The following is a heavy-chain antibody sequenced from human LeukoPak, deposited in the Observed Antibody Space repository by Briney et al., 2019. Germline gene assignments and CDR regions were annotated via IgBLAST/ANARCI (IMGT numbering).Heavy chain of an antibody. CDR3: AKDLGSGDYYYYGMDV. Sequence: GGSLRLSCAASGFTVSSSSMNWVRLGPGKGLEWVSVISGSGDSTYYADFVKGRFTISRDNSKNTLYLEMSSLRAEDTAVYYCAKDLGSGDYYYYGMDVWGQGTTVTISS. CDR1: GFTVSSSS. V-gene: IGHV3-23*01. CDR2: ISGSGDST. J-gene: IGHJ6*02. D-gene: IGHD3-10*02.